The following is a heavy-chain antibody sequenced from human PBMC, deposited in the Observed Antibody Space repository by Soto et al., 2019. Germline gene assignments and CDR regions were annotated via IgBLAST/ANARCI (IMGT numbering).Heavy chain of an antibody. D-gene: IGHD5-12*01. Sequence: VASVKVSCKASGGSFSNFGISWVRQAPGQGLEWMGGIVPVFGRPNYAQRFRGRLTITADESTSTGCMELISLRSDDTAVYYCAREGSGYNFWGQGTQVTVSS. CDR1: GGSFSNFG. CDR3: AREGSGYNF. V-gene: IGHV1-69*13. J-gene: IGHJ4*02. CDR2: IVPVFGRP.